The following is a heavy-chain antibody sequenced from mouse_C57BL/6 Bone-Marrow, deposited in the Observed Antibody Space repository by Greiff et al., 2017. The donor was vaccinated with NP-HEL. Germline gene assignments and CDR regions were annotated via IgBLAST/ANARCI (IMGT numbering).Heavy chain of an antibody. J-gene: IGHJ1*03. V-gene: IGHV10-1*01. CDR3: VRHARNWYFDV. CDR2: IRSKSNNYAT. CDR1: GFSFNTYA. Sequence: EVQGVESGGGLVQPKGSLKLSCAASGFSFNTYAMNWVRQAPGKGLEWVARIRSKSNNYATYYADSVKDRFTISRDDSESMLYLQMNNLKTEDTAMYYCVRHARNWYFDVWGTGTTVTVSS.